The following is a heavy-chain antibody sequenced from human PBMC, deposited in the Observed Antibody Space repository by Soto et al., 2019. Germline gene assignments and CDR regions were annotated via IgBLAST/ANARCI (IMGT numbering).Heavy chain of an antibody. CDR2: IYYSGST. CDR3: ARNSGGYSYYGMDV. J-gene: IGHJ6*02. D-gene: IGHD2-21*02. Sequence: SETLSLTCTVSGGSISSYYWSWIRQPPGKGLEWIGYIYYSGSTNYNPSLKSRVTISVDTSKNQFSLKLSSVTAADTAVYYCARNSGGYSYYGMDVWGQGTTVTVSS. CDR1: GGSISSYY. V-gene: IGHV4-59*08.